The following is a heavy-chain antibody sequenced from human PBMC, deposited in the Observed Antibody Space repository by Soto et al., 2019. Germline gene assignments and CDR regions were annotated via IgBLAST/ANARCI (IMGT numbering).Heavy chain of an antibody. CDR2: IIPIFGTA. J-gene: IGHJ3*02. V-gene: IGHV1-69*01. CDR1: GGTFSSYA. D-gene: IGHD3-22*01. CDR3: PRSRVTYYYDRSAFDI. Sequence: QVQLVQSGAEVKKPGSSVKVSCKASGGTFSSYAISWVRQAPGQGLEWMGGIIPIFGTANYAQKFQGRVTITADESTSTAYMELSSLRSEDTAVYYCPRSRVTYYYDRSAFDIWGQGTMVTVSS.